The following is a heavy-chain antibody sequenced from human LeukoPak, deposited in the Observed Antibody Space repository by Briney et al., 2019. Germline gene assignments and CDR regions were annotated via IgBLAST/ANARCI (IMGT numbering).Heavy chain of an antibody. D-gene: IGHD3-9*01. J-gene: IGHJ4*02. V-gene: IGHV3-21*01. CDR1: GFTFSSYA. Sequence: PGGSLRLSCAASGFTFSSYAMSWVRRAPGKGLEWVSSISSSISYIYYADSVKGRFTISRDNAKNSLYLQMNSLRAEDTAVYYCARVPLPTRYYDILTGYYSYFDYWGQGTLVTVSS. CDR3: ARVPLPTRYYDILTGYYSYFDY. CDR2: ISSSISYI.